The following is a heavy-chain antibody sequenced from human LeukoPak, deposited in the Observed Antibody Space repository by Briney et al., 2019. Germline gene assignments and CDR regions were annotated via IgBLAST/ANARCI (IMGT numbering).Heavy chain of an antibody. J-gene: IGHJ6*02. D-gene: IGHD2-2*02. CDR2: ISWNSGSI. Sequence: GRSLRLSCAASGFTFDDYAMHWVRQAPGKGLKWVSGISWNSGSIGYADSVKGRFTISRDNAKNSLYLQMNSLRAEDTALYYCAKDIGYCSSTSCYTNYYYYGMDVWGQGTTVTVSS. V-gene: IGHV3-9*01. CDR3: AKDIGYCSSTSCYTNYYYYGMDV. CDR1: GFTFDDYA.